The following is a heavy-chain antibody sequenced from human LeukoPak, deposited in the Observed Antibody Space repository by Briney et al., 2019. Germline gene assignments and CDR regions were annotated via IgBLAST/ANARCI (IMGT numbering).Heavy chain of an antibody. CDR3: SRVDRGDYYDSSGSTFPDY. D-gene: IGHD3-22*01. J-gene: IGHJ4*02. V-gene: IGHV3-49*04. CDR1: GFRFGDYA. CDR2: IRSKTYGGTS. Sequence: PGRSLRLSCTASGFRFGDYAMSWVRQAPGKGLEWVGFIRSKTYGGTSAYAASVKGRFTISRDDSKSIAYLQMNSLKTEDTAVYYCSRVDRGDYYDSSGSTFPDYWGQGTLVTVSS.